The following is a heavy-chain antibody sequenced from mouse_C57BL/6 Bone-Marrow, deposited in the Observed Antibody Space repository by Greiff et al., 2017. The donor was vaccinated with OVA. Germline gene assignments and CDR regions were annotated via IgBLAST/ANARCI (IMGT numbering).Heavy chain of an antibody. CDR1: GYTFTSYW. CDR3: ARDYYDCYWYFDV. CDR2: IHPNSGST. Sequence: VQLQQPGAELVKPGASVKLSCKASGYTFTSYWMHWVKQRPGQGLEWIGMIHPNSGSTNYNEKFKSKAKLTVDKSSSTPYMQLSSLTSEDSAVYYCARDYYDCYWYFDVWGTGTTVTVSS. V-gene: IGHV1-64*01. D-gene: IGHD2-4*01. J-gene: IGHJ1*03.